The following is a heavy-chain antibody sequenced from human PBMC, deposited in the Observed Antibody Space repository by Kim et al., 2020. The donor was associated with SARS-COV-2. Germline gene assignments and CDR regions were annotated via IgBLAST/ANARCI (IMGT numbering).Heavy chain of an antibody. V-gene: IGHV3-53*01. Sequence: GGSLRLSCAASGFTVSSNYMSWVRQAPGKGLEWVSVIYSGGSTYYADSVKGRFTISRDNSKNTLYLQMNSLRAEDTAVYYCARDRSVDNRGQLIIFDYWGQGTLVTVSS. D-gene: IGHD6-6*01. CDR3: ARDRSVDNRGQLIIFDY. CDR2: IYSGGST. CDR1: GFTVSSNY. J-gene: IGHJ4*02.